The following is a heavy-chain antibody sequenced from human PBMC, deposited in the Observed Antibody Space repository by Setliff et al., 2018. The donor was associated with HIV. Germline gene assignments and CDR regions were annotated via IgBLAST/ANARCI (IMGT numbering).Heavy chain of an antibody. V-gene: IGHV3-73*01. J-gene: IGHJ4*02. CDR2: IRSETNTYAT. Sequence: GGSLRLSCAASGFTFSGSAMHWVRQASGKGLEWVGRIRSETNTYATAYAASVKGRFTISRDDSKNTAYLQMNSLKTEDTAVYYCSCSGYDSYFDYWGQGTPGTVSS. CDR1: GFTFSGSA. D-gene: IGHD5-12*01. CDR3: SCSGYDSYFDY.